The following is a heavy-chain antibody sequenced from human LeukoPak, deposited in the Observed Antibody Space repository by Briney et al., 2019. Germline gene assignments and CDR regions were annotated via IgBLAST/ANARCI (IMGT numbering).Heavy chain of an antibody. CDR3: ARDLFPETDSGSYLHY. V-gene: IGHV3-64*01. J-gene: IGHJ4*02. Sequence: GGSLSPSCAAPGFPFSSFLMHWVPKAPGKGLENVSAIISNGGSTYYANSVKGRFTISRDNSKNTLYLQMNSLRAEDTAVYYCARDLFPETDSGSYLHYWGQGTLVTVSS. CDR2: IISNGGST. CDR1: GFPFSSFL. D-gene: IGHD1-26*01.